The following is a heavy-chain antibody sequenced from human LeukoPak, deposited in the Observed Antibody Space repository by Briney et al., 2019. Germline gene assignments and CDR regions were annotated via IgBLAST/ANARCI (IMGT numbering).Heavy chain of an antibody. CDR3: ARGDLPQFDY. J-gene: IGHJ4*02. CDR1: GFTFSVYA. CDR2: ISISSNYI. D-gene: IGHD3/OR15-3a*01. V-gene: IGHV3-21*01. Sequence: GGSLRLSCEASGFTFSVYAMNWVRQAPGKGLEWVSSISISSNYIYYADSVKGRFTISRDNAKNSLYLQMNSLRAEDTAVYYCARGDLPQFDYWGQGTLVTVSS.